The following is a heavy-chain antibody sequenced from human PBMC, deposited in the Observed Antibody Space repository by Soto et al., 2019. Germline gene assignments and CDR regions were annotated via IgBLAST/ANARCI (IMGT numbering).Heavy chain of an antibody. CDR2: INWNGGST. CDR3: ASEGGTEDGAYWGGYYYGMDV. CDR1: GFTFDDYG. J-gene: IGHJ6*02. D-gene: IGHD4-17*01. Sequence: EVQLVESGGGVVRPGGSLRLSCAASGFTFDDYGMSWVRQAPGKGLEWVSGINWNGGSTGYADSVKGRFTISRDNAKISLYLQMNSLRAEDTALYYCASEGGTEDGAYWGGYYYGMDVWGQGTTVTVSS. V-gene: IGHV3-20*04.